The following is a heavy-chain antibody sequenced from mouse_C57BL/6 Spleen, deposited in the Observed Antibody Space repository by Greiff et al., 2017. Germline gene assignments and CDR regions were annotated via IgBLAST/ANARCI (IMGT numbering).Heavy chain of an antibody. Sequence: VQLQQSGPELVKPGASVKISCKASGYTFTDYYMNWVKQSHGKSLEWIGDINPNNGGTSYNQKFKGKATLTVDKSSSTAYMELRSLTSEDSAVYYCARPTVVAPWYFDVWGTGTTVTVSS. V-gene: IGHV1-26*01. J-gene: IGHJ1*03. CDR2: INPNNGGT. D-gene: IGHD1-1*01. CDR3: ARPTVVAPWYFDV. CDR1: GYTFTDYY.